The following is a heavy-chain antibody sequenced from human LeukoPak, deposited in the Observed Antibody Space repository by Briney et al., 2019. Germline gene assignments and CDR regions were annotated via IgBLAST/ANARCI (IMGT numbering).Heavy chain of an antibody. V-gene: IGHV3-48*01. CDR1: GFTFSSYS. CDR3: ARDKEQLVLGQFDY. CDR2: ISSSSSTI. J-gene: IGHJ4*02. Sequence: PGGSLRLSCAASGFTFSSYSMNWVRQAPGKGLEWVSYISSSSSTIYYADSVKGRFTISRDNAKNSLYLQMNSLRAEDTAVYYCARDKEQLVLGQFDYWGQGTLVTVSS. D-gene: IGHD6-6*01.